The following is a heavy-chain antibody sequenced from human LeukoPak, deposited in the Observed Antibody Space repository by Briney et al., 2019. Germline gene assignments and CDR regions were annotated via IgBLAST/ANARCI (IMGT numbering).Heavy chain of an antibody. CDR3: AREDWDGYNPDY. CDR1: GFTFSSYW. J-gene: IGHJ4*02. D-gene: IGHD5-24*01. Sequence: GGSLRLSCAASGFTFSSYWMSWVRQAPGKGLEWVANINEGGSEGYYVDSLKGRFTISRDNSKNTLYLQMNSLRAEDTAVYYCAREDWDGYNPDYWGQGTLVTVSS. CDR2: INEGGSEG. V-gene: IGHV3-7*01.